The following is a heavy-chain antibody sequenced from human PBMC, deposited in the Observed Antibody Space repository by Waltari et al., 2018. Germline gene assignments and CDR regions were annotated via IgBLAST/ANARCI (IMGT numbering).Heavy chain of an antibody. Sequence: QVQLQESGPRLVKPSETLSLTCAVSGYSISSGHFWGWIRQPPGGTLEWIGSMFHSGISYFNPSFQSRVTISLDTSKNRFSLRLRSVTAADTAVYYCATLGRYDILGGFDFWGQGHLVTVSS. J-gene: IGHJ4*02. D-gene: IGHD3-9*01. CDR3: ATLGRYDILGGFDF. V-gene: IGHV4-38-2*01. CDR2: MFHSGIS. CDR1: GYSISSGHF.